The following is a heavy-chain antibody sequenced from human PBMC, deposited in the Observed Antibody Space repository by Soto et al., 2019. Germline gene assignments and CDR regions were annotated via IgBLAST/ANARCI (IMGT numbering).Heavy chain of an antibody. CDR3: ARDPPTPVYYYDSSGYYPHDY. J-gene: IGHJ4*02. V-gene: IGHV1-18*01. CDR1: GYTFTSYG. D-gene: IGHD3-22*01. CDR2: ISAYNGNT. Sequence: QVQLVQSGAEVKKPGASVKVSCKASGYTFTSYGISWVRQAPGQGLEWMGWISAYNGNTNYAQKLQGRVTMTTDTSTSTAYMELRSLRSDDTAVYYCARDPPTPVYYYDSSGYYPHDYWGQGTLVTVSS.